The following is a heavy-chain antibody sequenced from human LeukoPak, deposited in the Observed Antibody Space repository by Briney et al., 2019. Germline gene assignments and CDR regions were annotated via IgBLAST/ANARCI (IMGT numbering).Heavy chain of an antibody. Sequence: SETLSLTCAVYGGSFSGYYWSWIRQPPGKGLEWIGEINHSGSTNYNPSLKSRVTISVDTSKNQFSLKLSSVSAADTAVYYCAREYCSGGSCYAHFDYWGQGTLVTVSS. CDR1: GGSFSGYY. CDR2: INHSGST. J-gene: IGHJ4*02. D-gene: IGHD2-15*01. V-gene: IGHV4-34*01. CDR3: AREYCSGGSCYAHFDY.